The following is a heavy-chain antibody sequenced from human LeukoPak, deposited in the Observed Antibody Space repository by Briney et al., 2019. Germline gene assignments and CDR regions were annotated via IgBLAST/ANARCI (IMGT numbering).Heavy chain of an antibody. CDR2: IYTAGKT. CDR3: ARVVSA. V-gene: IGHV3-53*05. Sequence: GGSLRLSCAASGFAVSSTYMNWVRQAPGKGLEWVSVIYTAGKTYYAGSVKGRFTISRDNSKNTLYLQMDGLGPEDTAVYYCARVVSAWGQGTLVTVSS. CDR1: GFAVSSTY. J-gene: IGHJ5*02.